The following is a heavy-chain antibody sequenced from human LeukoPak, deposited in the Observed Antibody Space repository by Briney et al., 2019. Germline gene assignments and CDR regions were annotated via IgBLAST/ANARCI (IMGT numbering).Heavy chain of an antibody. V-gene: IGHV3-7*01. CDR3: ARGGSWSYDY. CDR1: GFTLSNYW. D-gene: IGHD1-26*01. J-gene: IGHJ4*02. CDR2: IKQDGSET. Sequence: TGGSLRLSCAASGFTLSNYWMSWVRQAPGKGLEWVANIKQDGSETYYVDSVKGRFTISRDNAKNSLYLQMNSLRVEDTAVYYCARGGSWSYDYWGQGALVTVSS.